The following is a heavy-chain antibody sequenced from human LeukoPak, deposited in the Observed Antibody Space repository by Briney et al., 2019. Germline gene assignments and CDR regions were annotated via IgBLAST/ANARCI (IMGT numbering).Heavy chain of an antibody. CDR2: IKQDGSEK. J-gene: IGHJ4*02. Sequence: PGGSLRLSCAASGFTFSSYWMGWVRQAPGKGLEWVANIKQDGSEKYYVDSVKGRFTISRDNAKNSLYLQMNSLRAEDTAVYYCAREIDSYYYDSSGYGPLDYWGQGTLVTVSS. V-gene: IGHV3-7*01. CDR1: GFTFSSYW. CDR3: AREIDSYYYDSSGYGPLDY. D-gene: IGHD3-22*01.